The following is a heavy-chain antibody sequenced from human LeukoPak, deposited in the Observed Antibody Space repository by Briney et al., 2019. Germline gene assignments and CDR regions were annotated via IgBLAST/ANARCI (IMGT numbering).Heavy chain of an antibody. Sequence: GGSLRLSCTASGFTFGDYAMSWVRQTPGKGLEWLSYISSSSGTIYYADSVKGRFTISGDDAKNSLYLQMNSLRAEDTAVYYCARALGYSYGYAVDYWGEGTLVTVSS. J-gene: IGHJ4*02. CDR1: GFTFGDYA. CDR2: ISSSSGTI. V-gene: IGHV3-48*01. D-gene: IGHD5-18*01. CDR3: ARALGYSYGYAVDY.